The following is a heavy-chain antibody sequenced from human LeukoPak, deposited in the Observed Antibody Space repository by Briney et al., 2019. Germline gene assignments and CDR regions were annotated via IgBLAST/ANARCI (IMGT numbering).Heavy chain of an antibody. CDR1: GFTFSSYS. Sequence: PGGSLRLSCAASGFTFSSYSMNWVRQAPGKGLEWVSYISSRSSTIYYADSVKGRFTISRDNAKNSPYLQMNSLRAEDTAVYYCARALGYCSSASCYYFDNWGQGTLVTVSS. J-gene: IGHJ4*02. V-gene: IGHV3-48*01. CDR3: ARALGYCSSASCYYFDN. CDR2: ISSRSSTI. D-gene: IGHD2-2*01.